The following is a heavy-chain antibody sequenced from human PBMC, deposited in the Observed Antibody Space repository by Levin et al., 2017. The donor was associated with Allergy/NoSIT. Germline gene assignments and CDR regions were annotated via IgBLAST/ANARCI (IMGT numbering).Heavy chain of an antibody. CDR2: IWHDDNR. Sequence: GESLKISCAASGFTFNTNVMHWVRQAPGQGLEWVASIWHDDNRYYADSVRGRFTISRDNSKSTLYLQMNSLRTEDSSVYYCATEVSVGARYFDFWGQGTLVTVSS. V-gene: IGHV3-33*01. J-gene: IGHJ4*02. D-gene: IGHD1-26*01. CDR1: GFTFNTNV. CDR3: ATEVSVGARYFDF.